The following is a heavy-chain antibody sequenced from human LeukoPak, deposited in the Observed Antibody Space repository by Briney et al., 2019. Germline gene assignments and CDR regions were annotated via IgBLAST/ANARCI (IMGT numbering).Heavy chain of an antibody. CDR1: GFTFSRFY. V-gene: IGHV3-7*04. CDR2: IQQDGSDK. J-gene: IGHJ3*02. D-gene: IGHD3-16*01. CDR3: ARGAGEPEM. Sequence: PGGSLRLSCATSGFTFSRFYMTWVRQTPGKGLEWVASIQQDGSDKYYVDSVKGRFTISRDNARNSLYLQMNSLRAEDTAVYYCARGAGEPEMWGQGTMVTVSS.